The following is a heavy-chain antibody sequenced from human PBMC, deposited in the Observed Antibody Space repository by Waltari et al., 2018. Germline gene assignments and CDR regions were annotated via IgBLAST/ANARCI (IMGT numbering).Heavy chain of an antibody. CDR3: SRGRLLPEYYYMDV. V-gene: IGHV4-59*01. CDR1: GGAISSYY. CDR2: IYYSGST. Sequence: QVQLQESGPGLVKPSETLSLTCTVSGGAISSYYWIWIRQPPGKGLEWIWYIYYSGSTNYNPSPKSGVTISVDTSKNQFSLQLSSVTAADTAVYYCSRGRLLPEYYYMDVWGKGTTVTVSS. J-gene: IGHJ6*03.